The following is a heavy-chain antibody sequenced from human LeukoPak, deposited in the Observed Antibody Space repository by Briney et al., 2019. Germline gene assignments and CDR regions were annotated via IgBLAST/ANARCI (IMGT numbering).Heavy chain of an antibody. CDR2: IYYNGNT. J-gene: IGHJ4*02. CDR3: ARHAGGIAAAGTRPFDY. Sequence: SETLSLTCAVSGDSITSGTYYWGWIRQPPGKGLEWTGSIYYNGNTYYNPSLKSRVTISVDTSKNQFPLKLSSVTAADTAVYYRARHAGGIAAAGTRPFDYWGQGTLVTVSS. CDR1: GDSITSGTYY. V-gene: IGHV4-39*01. D-gene: IGHD6-13*01.